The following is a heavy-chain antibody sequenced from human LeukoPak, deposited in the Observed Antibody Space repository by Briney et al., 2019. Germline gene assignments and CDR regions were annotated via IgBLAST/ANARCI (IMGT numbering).Heavy chain of an antibody. D-gene: IGHD6-19*01. CDR3: ARDLPSPGAGELTVHFDY. CDR2: IYYSGST. V-gene: IGHV4-61*08. CDR1: GASVSSGGYY. Sequence: PSETLSLTCTVSGASVSSGGYYWSWIRQPPGKGLEWIGYIYYSGSTNYNPSLKSRVTISVDTSKNQFSLKVNSVTAADTAIYYCARDLPSPGAGELTVHFDYWGQGTLVTVSS. J-gene: IGHJ4*02.